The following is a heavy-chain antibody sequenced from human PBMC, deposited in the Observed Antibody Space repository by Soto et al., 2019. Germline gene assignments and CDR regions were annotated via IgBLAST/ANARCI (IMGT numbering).Heavy chain of an antibody. CDR3: ARGAVILRFLEWLDY. J-gene: IGHJ4*02. CDR2: INAGNGNT. Sequence: GASVKVSCKASGYTFTSYAMHWVRQAPGQRLEWMGWINAGNGNTKYSQKFQGRVTITRDTSASTAYMELSSLRSEDTAVYYCARGAVILRFLEWLDYWGQGTLVTVSS. CDR1: GYTFTSYA. V-gene: IGHV1-3*01. D-gene: IGHD3-3*01.